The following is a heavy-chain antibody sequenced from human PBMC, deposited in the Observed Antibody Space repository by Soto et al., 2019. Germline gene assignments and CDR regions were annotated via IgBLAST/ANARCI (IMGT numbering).Heavy chain of an antibody. CDR3: ARAGITMVRGVDRIALDYYYYYMDV. CDR1: GYTFTSYG. Sequence: ASVKLSCKASGYTFTSYGISWVRQAPGQGLEWMGWISAYNGNTNYAQKLQGRVTMTTDTSTSTAYMELRSLRSDDTAVYYCARAGITMVRGVDRIALDYYYYYMDVWGKGTTVTVSS. J-gene: IGHJ6*03. D-gene: IGHD3-10*01. V-gene: IGHV1-18*01. CDR2: ISAYNGNT.